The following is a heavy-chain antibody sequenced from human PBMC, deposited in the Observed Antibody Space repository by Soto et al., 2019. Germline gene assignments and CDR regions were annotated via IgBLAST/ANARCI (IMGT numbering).Heavy chain of an antibody. CDR3: ARGVGDYPQCYGMDV. V-gene: IGHV1-69*06. CDR2: IIPMFGTT. Sequence: QVQLVQSGAEVKKPGSSVKVSCKSSGGTFGSYGLSWVRQAPGQGLEWMGGIIPMFGTTHYAQQFQGRVTISADTSTSTAYMDLSSLRTDDTAVYYCARGVGDYPQCYGMDVWGQGTTVTVSS. J-gene: IGHJ6*02. D-gene: IGHD4-17*01. CDR1: GGTFGSYG.